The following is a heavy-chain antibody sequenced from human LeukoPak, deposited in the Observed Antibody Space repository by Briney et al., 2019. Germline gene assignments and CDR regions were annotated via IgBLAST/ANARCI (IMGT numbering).Heavy chain of an antibody. V-gene: IGHV4-39*07. CDR2: IYYSGST. CDR1: GGSISSSSYY. CDR3: ARGYYDILTGYFRNFDY. D-gene: IGHD3-9*01. Sequence: SETLSLTCTVSGGSISSSSYYWGWIRQPPGKGLEWIGSIYYSGSTYYNPSLKSRVTISADTSKNQFSLKLSSVTAADTAVYYCARGYYDILTGYFRNFDYWGQGTLVTVSS. J-gene: IGHJ4*02.